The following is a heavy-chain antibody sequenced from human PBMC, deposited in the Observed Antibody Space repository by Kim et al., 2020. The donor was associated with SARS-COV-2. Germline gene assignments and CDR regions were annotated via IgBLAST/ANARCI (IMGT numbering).Heavy chain of an antibody. D-gene: IGHD3-22*01. V-gene: IGHV3-48*03. Sequence: KGRFTISRDNAKNSLYLQMNSLRAKDTAVYYCAREGGYYYDSSGSDAFDIWGQGTMVTVSS. CDR3: AREGGYYYDSSGSDAFDI. J-gene: IGHJ3*02.